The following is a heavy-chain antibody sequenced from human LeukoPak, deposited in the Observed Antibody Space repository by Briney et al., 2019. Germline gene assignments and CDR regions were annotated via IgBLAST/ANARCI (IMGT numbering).Heavy chain of an antibody. CDR3: ARARAAGGRWSDWDN. CDR2: IDPSDSYT. V-gene: IGHV5-10-1*01. D-gene: IGHD6-13*01. J-gene: IGHJ4*02. CDR1: GYSFTSYW. Sequence: PGESLKISCKGSGYSFTSYWISWVRQMPGKGLEWMGRIDPSDSYTNYSPSFQGHVTISADKSISTAYLTWGGLKASGTAMYYCARARAAGGRWSDWDNRGPGTLVTVSS.